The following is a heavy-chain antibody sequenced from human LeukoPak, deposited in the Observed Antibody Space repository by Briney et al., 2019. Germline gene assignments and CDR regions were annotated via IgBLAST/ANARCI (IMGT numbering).Heavy chain of an antibody. CDR3: AREQPPASYGDARGAFDI. Sequence: SETLSLTCTVSGGSISSGDYYWSWIRQPPGKGLEWIGYIYYSGSTYYNPSLKSRVTISVDTSKSQFSLKLSSVTAADTAVYYCAREQPPASYGDARGAFDIWGQGTMVTVSS. V-gene: IGHV4-30-4*01. CDR2: IYYSGST. D-gene: IGHD4-17*01. CDR1: GGSISSGDYY. J-gene: IGHJ3*02.